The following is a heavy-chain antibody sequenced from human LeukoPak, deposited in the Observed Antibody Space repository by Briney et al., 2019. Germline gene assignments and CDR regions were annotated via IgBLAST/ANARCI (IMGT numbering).Heavy chain of an antibody. D-gene: IGHD6-19*01. V-gene: IGHV3-33*06. Sequence: GRSLRLSCAASGFTFSSYGMHWVRQAPGKGLEWVAVIWYDGSNKYYADSVKGRFTISRDNSKNTLYLQMNSLRAEDTAVYYCAKDAVAGQYNWFDPWGQGTLVTVSS. CDR3: AKDAVAGQYNWFDP. CDR1: GFTFSSYG. J-gene: IGHJ5*02. CDR2: IWYDGSNK.